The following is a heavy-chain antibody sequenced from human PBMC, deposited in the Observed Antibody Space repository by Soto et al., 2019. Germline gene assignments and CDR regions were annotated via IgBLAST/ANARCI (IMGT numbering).Heavy chain of an antibody. D-gene: IGHD6-13*01. Sequence: TLSLTCAVSGGSISSGGYSWSWIRQPPGKGLEWIGYIYHSGSTYYNPSLKSRVTISVDRSKNQFSLKLSSVTAADTAVYYWARAPRSSWLNQVQYYYYLLDVWGHGSTLTVS. CDR2: IYHSGST. V-gene: IGHV4-30-2*01. J-gene: IGHJ6*02. CDR3: ARAPRSSWLNQVQYYYYLLDV. CDR1: GGSISSGGYS.